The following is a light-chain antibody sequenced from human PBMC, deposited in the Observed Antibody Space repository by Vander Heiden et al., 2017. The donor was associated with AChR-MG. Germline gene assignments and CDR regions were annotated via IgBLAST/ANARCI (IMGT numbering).Light chain of an antibody. V-gene: IGKV1-33*01. Sequence: DIQMTQSPASLSASVGDRVTLTCQPSQDISNYLNWYQQKPGKAPKLLIYDASNLETVVPSRFSGSGSGTDFTLTISSLQPEDIATYYCQQYDYLLYTFGQGTKLEIK. CDR1: QDISNY. CDR2: DAS. J-gene: IGKJ2*01. CDR3: QQYDYLLYT.